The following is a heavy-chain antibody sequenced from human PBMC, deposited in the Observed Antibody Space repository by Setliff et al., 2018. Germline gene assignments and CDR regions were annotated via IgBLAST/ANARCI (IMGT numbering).Heavy chain of an antibody. D-gene: IGHD4-17*01. CDR3: VKGSDPNGDYVGAFDP. J-gene: IGHJ5*02. CDR2: ISGAGGNM. V-gene: IGHV3-23*01. CDR1: GFAFSNFA. Sequence: PGGSLRLSCAASGFAFSNFAMTWVRQAPGKRLEWVSTISGAGGNMYYADSVQGRFVISRDNSMNMLYLQMNRLSAEDTAVFYCVKGSDPNGDYVGAFDPWGQGILVTVSS.